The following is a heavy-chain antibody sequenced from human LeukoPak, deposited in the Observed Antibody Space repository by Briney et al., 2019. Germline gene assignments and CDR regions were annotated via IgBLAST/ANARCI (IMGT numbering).Heavy chain of an antibody. Sequence: PGGSLRLSCAASGFSFSSYSMNWVRQAAGKGLEWVSYISSGSSTIYYADSVKGRFTISRDNAKKSLYLQMNSLRAEDTAVYYCARDRGTRFDYWGQEPWSPSPQ. CDR2: ISSGSSTI. J-gene: IGHJ4*01. CDR1: GFSFSSYS. D-gene: IGHD2-2*01. CDR3: ARDRGTRFDY. V-gene: IGHV3-48*01.